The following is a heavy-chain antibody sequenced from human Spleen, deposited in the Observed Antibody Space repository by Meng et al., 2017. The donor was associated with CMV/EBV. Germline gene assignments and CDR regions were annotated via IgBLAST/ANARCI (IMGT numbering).Heavy chain of an antibody. D-gene: IGHD6-6*01. CDR2: ISWNSGNI. V-gene: IGHV3-9*03. CDR1: EFGFDGYA. J-gene: IGHJ2*01. Sequence: SLKISCAASEFGFDGYAMHWVRQAPGKGLEYVSGISWNSGNIAYADSVKGRFTISRDNAKNSLYLQMNSLRAEDMALYYCAKSPTYSSSSGYFDLWGRGTLVTVSS. CDR3: AKSPTYSSSSGYFDL.